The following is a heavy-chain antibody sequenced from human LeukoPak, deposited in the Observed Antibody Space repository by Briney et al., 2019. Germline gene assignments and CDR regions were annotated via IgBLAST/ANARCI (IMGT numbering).Heavy chain of an antibody. CDR2: ISWNSGSI. J-gene: IGHJ4*02. D-gene: IGHD1-1*01. CDR3: AKSGWNDPLDY. V-gene: IGHV3-9*01. CDR1: GFTFDDYA. Sequence: GGSLRLSCAASGFTFDDYAMHWVRQAPGKGLEWVSGISWNSGSIGYADSVKGRFTISRDNAKNSLYPQMNSLRAEDTALYYCAKSGWNDPLDYWGQGTLVTVSS.